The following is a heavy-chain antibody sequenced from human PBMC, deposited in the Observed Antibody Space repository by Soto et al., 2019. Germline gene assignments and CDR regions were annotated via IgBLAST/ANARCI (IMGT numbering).Heavy chain of an antibody. J-gene: IGHJ4*02. V-gene: IGHV3-30*13. CDR1: GFTFTSYG. D-gene: IGHD5-18*01. CDR2: ISYDGGLQ. Sequence: QAHLVESGGGVVQPGRSLRLSCAASGFTFTSYGMHWVRQAPGTRLGWVAVISYDGGLQHYADSVKGRFTISSDNSKNRVLLEMSRLRAEDTAVYYCVSDRGYGHASVPYSWGQGTLVSVSS. CDR3: VSDRGYGHASVPYS.